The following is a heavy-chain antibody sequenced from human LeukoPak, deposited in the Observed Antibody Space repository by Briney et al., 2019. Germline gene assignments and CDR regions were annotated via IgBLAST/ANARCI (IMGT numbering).Heavy chain of an antibody. V-gene: IGHV4-39*01. D-gene: IGHD4-17*01. CDR2: IYYSGST. Sequence: PSETLSLTCTVSGGSINDITYYWGWIRQPPGKGLEWIGSIYYSGSTYYNPSLKGRVTISVDTSKNQFSLKLSSVTAADTAVYFCATSRLSVTPDYWGQGTLVTVSS. CDR1: GGSINDITYY. J-gene: IGHJ4*02. CDR3: ATSRLSVTPDY.